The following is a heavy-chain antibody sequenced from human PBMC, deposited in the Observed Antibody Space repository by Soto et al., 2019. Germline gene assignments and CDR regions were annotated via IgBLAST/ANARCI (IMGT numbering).Heavy chain of an antibody. D-gene: IGHD2-21*01. J-gene: IGHJ6*02. V-gene: IGHV3-53*01. CDR2: IYSGGST. CDR3: ARDRWGWEGGMDV. CDR1: GFTVSNNY. Sequence: EVQLVESGGGLIQPGGSLRLSCAASGFTVSNNYMSWVRQAPGKGLEWVSVIYSGGSTYYADSVKGRFTVSRDNSKNTLYLQMNSLRAEDTAVYYCARDRWGWEGGMDVWGQGTTVTVSS.